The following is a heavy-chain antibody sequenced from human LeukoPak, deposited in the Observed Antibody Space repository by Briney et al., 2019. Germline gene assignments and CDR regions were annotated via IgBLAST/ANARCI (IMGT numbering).Heavy chain of an antibody. CDR3: ARHVGLDNWFDP. V-gene: IGHV4-38-2*01. CDR2: IYHSGSI. Sequence: PSETLSLTCALSVYSISSGYCWGWNRQPPGKGLEWIGSIYHSGSIYYNPSLKSRVTTSVDTSKNQFSLKRSSVTAADTAVYYCARHVGLDNWFDPWGQGTLVTVSS. J-gene: IGHJ5*02. D-gene: IGHD5/OR15-5a*01. CDR1: VYSISSGYC.